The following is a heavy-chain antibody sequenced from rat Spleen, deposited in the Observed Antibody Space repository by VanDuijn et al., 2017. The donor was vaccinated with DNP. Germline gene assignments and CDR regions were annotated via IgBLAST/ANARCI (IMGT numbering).Heavy chain of an antibody. V-gene: IGHV5-58*01. CDR3: ARQIPPFDY. Sequence: EVQLVETGGGLVQPGGSLNVSCVAAGFTFRSYWMYWIRQPPGKGLEWVASINTDGDNTYYLDSVKGRFTISRENAKSNLYLQINSLRSEDTATYYCARQIPPFDYWGQGVMVTVSS. J-gene: IGHJ2*01. CDR2: INTDGDNT. D-gene: IGHD2-1*01. CDR1: GFTFRSYW.